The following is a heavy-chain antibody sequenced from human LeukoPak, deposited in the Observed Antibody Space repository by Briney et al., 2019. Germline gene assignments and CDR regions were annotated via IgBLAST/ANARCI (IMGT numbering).Heavy chain of an antibody. V-gene: IGHV4-34*01. CDR2: IYYSGST. J-gene: IGHJ5*02. Sequence: SETLSLTCAVYGGSFSGYYWSWIRQPPGKGLEWIGSIYYSGSTYYNPSLKSRVTISVDTSKNQFSLKLSSVTAADTAVYYCARNKYYYGSGNYGVPNWFDPWGQGTVVTVSS. CDR3: ARNKYYYGSGNYGVPNWFDP. D-gene: IGHD3-10*01. CDR1: GGSFSGYY.